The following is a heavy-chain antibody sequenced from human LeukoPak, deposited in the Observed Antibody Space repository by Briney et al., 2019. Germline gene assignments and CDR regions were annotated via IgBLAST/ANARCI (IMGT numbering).Heavy chain of an antibody. D-gene: IGHD3-16*02. Sequence: GASVKVSCKSSVYTFTTYGLHWERQSPGQKLEWLGWIDTFNCNTRYSQNFQGRVTITRDTSAETAYMELTSLRSEDTALYYCARDRLGRGELSPPDHWGQGTLVTVSS. J-gene: IGHJ5*02. V-gene: IGHV1-3*04. CDR1: VYTFTTYG. CDR3: ARDRLGRGELSPPDH. CDR2: IDTFNCNT.